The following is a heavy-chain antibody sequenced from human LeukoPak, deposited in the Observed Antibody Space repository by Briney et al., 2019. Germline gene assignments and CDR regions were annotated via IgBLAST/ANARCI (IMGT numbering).Heavy chain of an antibody. CDR1: GGSISSYY. CDR2: IYTSGST. CDR3: ARVSASDYGDSKDYYYYGMDV. J-gene: IGHJ6*02. Sequence: PSETLSLTCTVSGGSISSYYWSWIRQPAGKGLEWIGRIYTSGSTNYNPSLKSRVTMSVDTSKNQFSLKLSSVTAADTAVYYCARVSASDYGDSKDYYYYGMDVWGQGTTVTVSS. D-gene: IGHD4-17*01. V-gene: IGHV4-4*07.